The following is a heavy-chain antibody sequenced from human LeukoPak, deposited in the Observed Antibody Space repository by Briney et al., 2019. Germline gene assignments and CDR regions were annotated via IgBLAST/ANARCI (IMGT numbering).Heavy chain of an antibody. CDR1: GGTFSSYA. J-gene: IGHJ5*02. CDR2: ISAYNGNT. Sequence: ASVKVSCKASGGTFSSYAISWVRQAPGQGLEWMGWISAYNGNTNYAQKLQGRVTMTTDTSTSTAYMELRSLRSDDTAVYYCAGGIAAAGFDPWGQGTLVTVSS. D-gene: IGHD6-13*01. CDR3: AGGIAAAGFDP. V-gene: IGHV1-18*01.